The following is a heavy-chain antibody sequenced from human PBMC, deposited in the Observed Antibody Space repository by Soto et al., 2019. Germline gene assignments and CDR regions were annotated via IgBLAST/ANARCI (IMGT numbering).Heavy chain of an antibody. V-gene: IGHV4-30-4*01. D-gene: IGHD4-17*01. CDR3: AGEATTVLGVFDI. J-gene: IGHJ3*02. CDR1: GGSISSGDYY. CDR2: IYYSGST. Sequence: SETLSLTCTVSGGSISSGDYYWSWIRQPPGKGLEWIGYIYYSGSTYYNPSLKSRVTISVDTSKNQFSLKLSSVTAADTAVYYWAGEATTVLGVFDIGAQGTMSTVS.